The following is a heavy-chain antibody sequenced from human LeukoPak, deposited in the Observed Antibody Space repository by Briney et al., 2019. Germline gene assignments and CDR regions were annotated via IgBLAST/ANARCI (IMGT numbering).Heavy chain of an antibody. Sequence: GGSLRLSCAASGFTFSSYAMSWVRQAPGKGLEWVSAISGSGGSTYYADSVKGRFTISRDNSKNTLYLQMNSLRAEDTAVYYCAKAVWFGELLSEINFDYWGQGTLVTVSS. CDR3: AKAVWFGELLSEINFDY. J-gene: IGHJ4*02. V-gene: IGHV3-23*01. CDR1: GFTFSSYA. D-gene: IGHD3-10*01. CDR2: ISGSGGST.